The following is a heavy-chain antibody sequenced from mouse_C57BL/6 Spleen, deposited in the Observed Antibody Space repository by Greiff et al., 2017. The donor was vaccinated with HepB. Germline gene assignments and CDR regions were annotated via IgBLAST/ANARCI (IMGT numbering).Heavy chain of an antibody. CDR2: IDPETGGT. D-gene: IGHD2-4*01. J-gene: IGHJ3*01. Sequence: AIDPETGGTAYNQKFKGKAILTADKSSSTAYMELRSLTSEDSAVYYCTSIYYDPSWFAYWGQGTLVTVSA. CDR3: TSIYYDPSWFAY. V-gene: IGHV1-15*01.